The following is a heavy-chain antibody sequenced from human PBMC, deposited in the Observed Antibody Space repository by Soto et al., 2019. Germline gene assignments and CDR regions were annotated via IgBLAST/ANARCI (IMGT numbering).Heavy chain of an antibody. V-gene: IGHV4-59*01. D-gene: IGHD3-10*01. CDR1: GHSIIGYY. CDR3: AKGSFRSGGYYSDFDY. Sequence: PSETLSLTCTVSGHSIIGYYWGWIRQPPGKGLEWIGYIHYTGSTNYNPSLKSRVTISVDTSKNQFSLKLSSVTAADTAVYYCAKGSFRSGGYYSDFDYWGQGTLVTVSS. CDR2: IHYTGST. J-gene: IGHJ4*02.